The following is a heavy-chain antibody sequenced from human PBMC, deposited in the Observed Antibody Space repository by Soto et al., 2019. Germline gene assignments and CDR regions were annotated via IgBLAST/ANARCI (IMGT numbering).Heavy chain of an antibody. V-gene: IGHV4-4*07. J-gene: IGHJ4*02. D-gene: IGHD5-18*01. CDR2: IYTSGNT. Sequence: SETLSLTCTVSGESISNYYCNWIRQPAGKELEWLGRIYTSGNTNHNPSLKSRVTMLVDTSKNQFSLKLTSVTAADTAVYYCARAAYNSGPFDSWCQGTLVTVSS. CDR3: ARAAYNSGPFDS. CDR1: GESISNYY.